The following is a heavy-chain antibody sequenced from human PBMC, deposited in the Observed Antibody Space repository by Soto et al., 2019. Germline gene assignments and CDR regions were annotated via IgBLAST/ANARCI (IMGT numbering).Heavy chain of an antibody. D-gene: IGHD1-1*01. V-gene: IGHV1-3*01. CDR2: INGGNGHT. CDR1: GYTFSTYA. J-gene: IGHJ6*02. Sequence: ASMKVSCKASGYTFSTYALHWVRQAPGQGLEWMGWINGGNGHTRYSQKFKDRVTISRDTPASTAYMELSGLRSEDTAVYYCARGKGMEENYYYYGMDVWGQGTTVTVSS. CDR3: ARGKGMEENYYYYGMDV.